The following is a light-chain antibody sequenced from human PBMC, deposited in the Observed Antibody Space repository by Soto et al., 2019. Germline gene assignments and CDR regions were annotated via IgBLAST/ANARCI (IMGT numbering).Light chain of an antibody. Sequence: QSVLTQPASVSGSAGQSITISCTGTSSDVGSHNYVSWYQQHPGKAPKLIIFEVNSRPSGVSNRFSGSKSGSAASLTISGLXAEDEADYYCSSYSSTSTPYVFGGGTKVTVL. CDR3: SSYSSTSTPYV. V-gene: IGLV2-14*01. CDR1: SSDVGSHNY. J-gene: IGLJ1*01. CDR2: EVN.